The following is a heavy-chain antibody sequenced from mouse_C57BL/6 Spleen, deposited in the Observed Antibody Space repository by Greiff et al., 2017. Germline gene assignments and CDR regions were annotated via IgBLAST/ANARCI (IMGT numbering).Heavy chain of an antibody. V-gene: IGHV1-53*01. J-gene: IGHJ2*01. D-gene: IGHD2-4*01. CDR1: GYTFTSYW. CDR2: INPSNGGT. CDR3: ARWGLRLDYFDY. Sequence: PGASVKLSCKASGYTFTSYWMHWVKQRPGQGLEWIGNINPSNGGTNYNEKFKSKATLTVDKSSSTAYMQLSSLTSEDSAVYYCARWGLRLDYFDYWGQGTTLTVSS.